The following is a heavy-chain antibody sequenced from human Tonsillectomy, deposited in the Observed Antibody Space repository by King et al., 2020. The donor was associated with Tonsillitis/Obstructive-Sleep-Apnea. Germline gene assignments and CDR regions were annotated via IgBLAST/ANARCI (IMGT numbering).Heavy chain of an antibody. CDR3: ARDTNYYGSGKFDY. Sequence: VQLVESGGGLVQPGGSLRLSCAASGFTVSSNYMSWVRQAPGKGLEWVSVIYSGGSTSYADSVKGRFTISSDNSKNTLYLQMNSLRAEETAVYYCARDTNYYGSGKFDYWGQGTLVTVSS. CDR1: GFTVSSNY. D-gene: IGHD3-10*01. V-gene: IGHV3-66*01. CDR2: IYSGGST. J-gene: IGHJ4*02.